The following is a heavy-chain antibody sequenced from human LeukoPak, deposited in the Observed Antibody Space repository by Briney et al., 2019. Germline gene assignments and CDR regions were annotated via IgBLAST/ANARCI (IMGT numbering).Heavy chain of an antibody. V-gene: IGHV4-39*07. D-gene: IGHD1-7*01. CDR2: MYYRGNT. Sequence: SETLSLTCTVSGGSISSITYYWGWIRQPPGKGLEWVGHMYYRGNTFYNPSLKSRVTISVDTSKNQFSLKLRSVTAADTAVYYCARLYGNYQNYFDYWGQGTLVTVSS. CDR1: GGSISSITYY. J-gene: IGHJ4*02. CDR3: ARLYGNYQNYFDY.